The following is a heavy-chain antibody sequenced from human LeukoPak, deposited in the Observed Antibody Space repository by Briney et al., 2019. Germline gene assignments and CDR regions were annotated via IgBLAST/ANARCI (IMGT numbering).Heavy chain of an antibody. CDR2: MSGSGGTT. V-gene: IGHV3-23*01. CDR1: GFTFSSYW. J-gene: IGHJ4*02. D-gene: IGHD3-22*01. CDR3: ANPNSSGFYFSIRFDY. Sequence: GSLRLSCAASGFTFSSYWMSWVRQAPGKGLEWVSVMSGSGGTTYYADSVKGRFTVSRDNSKNTLYLQMNSLRAEDTAVYYCANPNSSGFYFSIRFDYWGQGTLVTVSS.